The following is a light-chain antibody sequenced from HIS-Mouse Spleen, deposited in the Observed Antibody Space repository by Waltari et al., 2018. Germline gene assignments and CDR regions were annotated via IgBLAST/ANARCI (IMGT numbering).Light chain of an antibody. V-gene: IGLV2-11*01. CDR3: CSYAGSYTWV. CDR1: SSEVGGYNY. Sequence: QSALTQPRSVSGSPGQSVTISCTGTSSEVGGYNYVSWYQQPPGKAPKLMIYYVSKRPSGVPDRFSGSKSGNTASLTISGLQAEDEADYYCCSYAGSYTWVFGGGTKLTVL. J-gene: IGLJ3*02. CDR2: YVS.